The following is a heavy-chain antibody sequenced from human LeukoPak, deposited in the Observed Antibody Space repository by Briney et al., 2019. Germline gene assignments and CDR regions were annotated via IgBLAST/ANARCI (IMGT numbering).Heavy chain of an antibody. CDR2: ISGSGGST. J-gene: IGHJ6*03. Sequence: PGGTLRLSCAASGFTFSSYGMSWVRQAPGKGLEWVSAISGSGGSTYYADSVKGRFTISRDNSKNTLYLQMNSLRAEDTAVYYCAGADDVWDYYYMDVWGKGTTVTISS. CDR1: GFTFSSYG. D-gene: IGHD2-8*02. CDR3: AGADDVWDYYYMDV. V-gene: IGHV3-23*01.